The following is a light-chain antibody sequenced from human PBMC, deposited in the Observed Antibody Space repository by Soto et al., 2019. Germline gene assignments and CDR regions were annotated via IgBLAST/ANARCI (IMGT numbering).Light chain of an antibody. Sequence: SVLTQPPSAFGTPGQRVTIYCSGSSSNIVSNTVNWYQQLPGTAPKLLIYSNNQRPSGVPDRFSGSKSGTSASLAISGLQSDDEADYFCATWDDSLNGFYVFGNGTKVTVL. CDR2: SNN. V-gene: IGLV1-44*01. CDR1: SSNIVSNT. J-gene: IGLJ1*01. CDR3: ATWDDSLNGFYV.